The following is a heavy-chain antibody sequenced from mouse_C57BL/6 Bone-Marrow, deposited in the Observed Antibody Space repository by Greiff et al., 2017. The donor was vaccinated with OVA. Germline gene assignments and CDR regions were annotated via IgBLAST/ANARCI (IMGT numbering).Heavy chain of an antibody. V-gene: IGHV5-4*03. Sequence: EVMLVESGGGLVKPGGSLKLSCAASGFTFSSYAMSWVRQTPEKRLEWVATISDGGSYTYYPDNVKGRFTIYRDNAKNNLYLQMSHLKAEDTAMYDCERRLAYWGQGTLVTVSA. CDR1: GFTFSSYA. J-gene: IGHJ3*01. CDR3: ERRLAY. CDR2: ISDGGSYT.